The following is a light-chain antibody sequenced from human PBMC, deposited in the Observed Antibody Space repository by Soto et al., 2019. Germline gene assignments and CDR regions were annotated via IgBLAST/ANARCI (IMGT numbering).Light chain of an antibody. CDR1: QSVSSSY. CDR2: AAS. CDR3: QQYGSSLRVT. Sequence: EIVLTQSPGTLSLSPGERATLSCRASQSVSSSYLAWYQQKPGQAPTLLIYAASSRATGIPDRFSGSGSGPDFTLTISRLEPEDFAVYYCQQYGSSLRVTFGPGTKVDIK. J-gene: IGKJ3*01. V-gene: IGKV3-20*01.